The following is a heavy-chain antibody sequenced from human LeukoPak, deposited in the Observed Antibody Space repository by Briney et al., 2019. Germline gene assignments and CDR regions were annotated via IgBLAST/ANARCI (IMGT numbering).Heavy chain of an antibody. J-gene: IGHJ6*02. Sequence: GASIKVSCKASGYTFTNYGFSWVRQAPGQGLEWMGWISTYSGNSNYAQQIQGRVTMTSDTSTSTVYMDLRSLRSDDTAVYYCARGYCRSTSCHEPPLYGMDVWGQGTTVTVS. V-gene: IGHV1-18*04. CDR2: ISTYSGNS. D-gene: IGHD2-2*01. CDR3: ARGYCRSTSCHEPPLYGMDV. CDR1: GYTFTNYG.